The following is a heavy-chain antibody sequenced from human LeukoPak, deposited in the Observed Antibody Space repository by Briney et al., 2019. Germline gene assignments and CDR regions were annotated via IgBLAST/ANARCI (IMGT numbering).Heavy chain of an antibody. D-gene: IGHD3-3*01. CDR2: IYGGGAT. CDR1: GFIVSNNH. J-gene: IGHJ4*02. CDR3: ARVGWIGPFDY. Sequence: GGSLRLSCAASGFIVSNNHMSWVRQAPGKGLESVSFIYGGGATYYADSVKGRFTISRDNSKNMLYLQMNSLRAEDTAVYFCARVGWIGPFDYWGQGSLVTVSS. V-gene: IGHV3-66*01.